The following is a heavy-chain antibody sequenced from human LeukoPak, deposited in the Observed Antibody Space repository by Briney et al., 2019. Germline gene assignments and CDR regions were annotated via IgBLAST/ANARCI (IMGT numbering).Heavy chain of an antibody. CDR2: ISSSSSYT. D-gene: IGHD5-18*01. Sequence: GGSLRLSCAASGFTFSGYYMSWIRQAPGKGLGWVSYISSSSSYTNYADSVKGRFTISRDNAKNSLYLQMNSLRAEDTAVYYCAREPPRGGYSYGYYYWGQGTLVTVSS. CDR3: AREPPRGGYSYGYYY. J-gene: IGHJ4*02. V-gene: IGHV3-11*06. CDR1: GFTFSGYY.